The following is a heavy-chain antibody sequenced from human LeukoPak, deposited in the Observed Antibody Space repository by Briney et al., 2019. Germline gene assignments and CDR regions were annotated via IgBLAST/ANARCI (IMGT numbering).Heavy chain of an antibody. D-gene: IGHD3-22*01. CDR1: GFTFSSFA. Sequence: GGSLRLSCAASGFTFSSFAMNWVRQAPGKGLECVSYISSSGSTIHYADSVKGRFTISRGNAKNSLYLQMNSLRAEDTAVYYCARASYYYDAGDYYYYGMDLWGQGTTVTVSS. V-gene: IGHV3-48*03. CDR2: ISSSGSTI. J-gene: IGHJ6*01. CDR3: ARASYYYDAGDYYYYGMDL.